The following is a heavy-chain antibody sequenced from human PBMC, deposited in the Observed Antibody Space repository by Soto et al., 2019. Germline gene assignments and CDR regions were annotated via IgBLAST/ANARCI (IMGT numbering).Heavy chain of an antibody. J-gene: IGHJ6*03. D-gene: IGHD3-3*01. CDR3: ARENGLLERYYYYYMDV. Sequence: GGSLRLSCAASGFTFSSYSMNWVRQAPGKGLEWVSYISSSSSTIYYADSVKGRFTISRDNAKNSLYLQMNSLRAEDTAVYYCARENGLLERYYYYYMDVWGKGTTVTVSS. CDR2: ISSSSSTI. CDR1: GFTFSSYS. V-gene: IGHV3-48*01.